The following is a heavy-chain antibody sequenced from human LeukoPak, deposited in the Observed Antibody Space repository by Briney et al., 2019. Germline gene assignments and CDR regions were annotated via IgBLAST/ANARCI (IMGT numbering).Heavy chain of an antibody. CDR1: GGTFSIYA. CDR2: IITIFGTA. D-gene: IGHD3-10*01. Sequence: ASVTVSFTASGGTFSIYAISWVRQAPGQGKEGMGGIITIFGTANYAQKFQCRVTITADESTSTAYLELSSLRSEDTAVYYCARNLWFGELPTWNSSGYYYSWFDPWGQGTLLTVSS. V-gene: IGHV1-69*01. CDR3: ARNLWFGELPTWNSSGYYYSWFDP. J-gene: IGHJ5*02.